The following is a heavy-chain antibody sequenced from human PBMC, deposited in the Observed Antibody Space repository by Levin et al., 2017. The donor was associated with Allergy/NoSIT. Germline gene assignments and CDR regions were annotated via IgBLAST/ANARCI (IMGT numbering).Heavy chain of an antibody. CDR1: GDSVSSNSAA. CDR3: TRDPGRGYGMDV. CDR2: TYYRSKWIN. Sequence: SSETLSLTCAISGDSVSSNSAAWNWIRQSPSRGLEWLGRTYYRSKWINEYAESVKSRISVNPDTSKNQLSLHLNSVTPDDTAVYCCTRDPGRGYGMDVWGQGTTVTVS. J-gene: IGHJ6*02. V-gene: IGHV6-1*01.